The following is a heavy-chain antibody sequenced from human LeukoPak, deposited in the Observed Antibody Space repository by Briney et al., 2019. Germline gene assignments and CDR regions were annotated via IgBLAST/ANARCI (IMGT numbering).Heavy chain of an antibody. CDR1: GGSFSGYY. CDR2: INHSGST. D-gene: IGHD3-10*01. J-gene: IGHJ3*02. CDR3: ARGHVWFGELSAIDAFDI. Sequence: SGTLSLTCAVYGGSFSGYYWSWIRQPPGKGLEWIGEINHSGSTNYNPSLKSRVTISVDTSKNQFSLKLSSVTAADTAVYYCARGHVWFGELSAIDAFDIWGQGTMVTVSS. V-gene: IGHV4-34*01.